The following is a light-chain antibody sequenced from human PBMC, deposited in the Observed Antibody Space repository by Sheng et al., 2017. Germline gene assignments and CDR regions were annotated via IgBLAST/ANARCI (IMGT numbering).Light chain of an antibody. CDR2: DAS. Sequence: AVQLTQSPSSLSASVGDRVTITCRASQGITGALAWYQQKSGRAPILLISDASTLESGVPSRFSGSGSATDFTLTISSLHPEDVATYYCQQFDSMPPTFGPGTKVDL. CDR1: QGITGA. CDR3: QQFDSMPPT. J-gene: IGKJ3*01. V-gene: IGKV1-13*02.